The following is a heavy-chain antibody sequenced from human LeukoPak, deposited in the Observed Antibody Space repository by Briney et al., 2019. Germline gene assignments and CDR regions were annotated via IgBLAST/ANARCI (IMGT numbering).Heavy chain of an antibody. CDR2: IYYSVRT. CDR3: ARHPDGHTSFDY. J-gene: IGHJ4*02. V-gene: IGHV4-39*01. D-gene: IGHD5-24*01. Sequence: SETLSLTCTVSGGSISSSSYYWGWIRQPPGKGLEWIGSIYYSVRTHYNPSLKSRVTISVDTSKNQFSLKLTSVTAADTAVYYCARHPDGHTSFDYWGQGTLVTVSS. CDR1: GGSISSSSYY.